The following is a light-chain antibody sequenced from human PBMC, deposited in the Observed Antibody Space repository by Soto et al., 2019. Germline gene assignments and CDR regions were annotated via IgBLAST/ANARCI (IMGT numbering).Light chain of an antibody. J-gene: IGKJ1*01. Sequence: EIVLTQSPGTQSLSPGERATLSCRASQSISSTFLAWYQQKPGQAPRVLIYGASTRAAGIPDRFSGSGSGTDFTLTISRLEPEDFAVYYCQQYESSRTFGQGTKVEMK. V-gene: IGKV3-20*01. CDR3: QQYESSRT. CDR2: GAS. CDR1: QSISSTF.